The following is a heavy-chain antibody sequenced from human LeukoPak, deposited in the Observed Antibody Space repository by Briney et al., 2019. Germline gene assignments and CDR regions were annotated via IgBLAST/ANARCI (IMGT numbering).Heavy chain of an antibody. CDR1: GYSISSGYF. J-gene: IGHJ3*02. CDR2: IYHSGTT. D-gene: IGHD2-2*01. Sequence: SETLSLTCAVSGYSISSGYFWGWIRQSPGKGLEWIGSIYHSGTTYYNPSLKSRVTISVDTSKNQFSLKLSSVTAADTAVYYCAREIGVVPAATDAFDIWGQGTMVTVSS. V-gene: IGHV4-38-2*02. CDR3: AREIGVVPAATDAFDI.